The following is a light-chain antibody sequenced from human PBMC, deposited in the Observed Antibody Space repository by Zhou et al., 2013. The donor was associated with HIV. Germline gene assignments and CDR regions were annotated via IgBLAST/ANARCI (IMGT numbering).Light chain of an antibody. V-gene: IGLV1-40*01. CDR3: QSYDSSLSGYVV. CDR1: SSNIGAGYD. Sequence: QSVLTQPPSVSGAPGQRVTISCTGSSSNIGAGYDVHWYQQLPGTAPKFLIYGNSNRPSGVPDRFSGSKSGTSASLAITGLQAEDEADYYCQSYDSSLSGYVVFGGRDQADRP. J-gene: IGLJ2*01. CDR2: GNS.